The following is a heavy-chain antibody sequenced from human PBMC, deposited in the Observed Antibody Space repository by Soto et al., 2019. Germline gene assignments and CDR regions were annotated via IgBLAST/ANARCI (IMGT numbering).Heavy chain of an antibody. CDR1: GFTFSSYA. V-gene: IGHV3-23*01. CDR3: AKDGPYYDSSGYCDY. J-gene: IGHJ4*02. D-gene: IGHD3-22*01. CDR2: ISGSGGST. Sequence: WGSLRLSCAASGFTFSSYAMSWVRQAPGKGLEWVSAISGSGGSTYYADSVKGRFTISRDNSKNTLYLQMNSLRAEDTAVYYCAKDGPYYDSSGYCDYWGQGTLVTVSS.